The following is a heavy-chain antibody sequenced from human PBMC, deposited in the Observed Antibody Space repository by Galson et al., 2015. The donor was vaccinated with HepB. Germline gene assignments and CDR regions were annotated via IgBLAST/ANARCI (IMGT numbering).Heavy chain of an antibody. CDR3: ARDIGNYDFWSGSGYYYYGMDV. V-gene: IGHV1-46*01. J-gene: IGHJ6*02. D-gene: IGHD3-3*01. CDR1: GYTFTSYG. Sequence: SCKASGYTFTSYGISWVRQAPGQGLEWMGIINPGGGGTSYAQKFQGRVTMTRDTSTSTVYMELSSLRSEDTAVYYCARDIGNYDFWSGSGYYYYGMDVWGQGTTVTVSS. CDR2: INPGGGGT.